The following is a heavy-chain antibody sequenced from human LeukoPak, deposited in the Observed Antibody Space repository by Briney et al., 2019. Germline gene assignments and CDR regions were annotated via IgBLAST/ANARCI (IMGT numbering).Heavy chain of an antibody. CDR3: ARDNSVGDTAWWFDP. CDR1: GYTFTGYY. V-gene: IGHV1-46*01. CDR2: INPSGGST. J-gene: IGHJ5*02. Sequence: VASVKVSCKASGYTFTGYYMHWVRQAPGQGLEWMGIINPSGGSTSYAQKFQGRVTMTRDMSTSTDYMELSSLRSEDTAVYYCARDNSVGDTAWWFDPWGQGTLVTVSS. D-gene: IGHD1-26*01.